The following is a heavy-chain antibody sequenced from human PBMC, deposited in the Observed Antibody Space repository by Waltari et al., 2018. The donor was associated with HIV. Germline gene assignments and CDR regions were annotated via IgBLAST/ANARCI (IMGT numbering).Heavy chain of an antibody. CDR3: ARDLGGSGWYDYYYGMDV. CDR1: GFTFSNYE. J-gene: IGHJ6*02. V-gene: IGHV3-48*03. CDR2: ISSSVNTI. D-gene: IGHD6-19*01. Sequence: EVQLVESGGGLVQPGGSLRLSCAASGFTFSNYEMNWVRQAPGKGLGWVSYISSSVNTIHYADSVKGRFTISRDNAKNSLYLQMNSLRAEDTAVYYCARDLGGSGWYDYYYGMDVWGQGTTVTVSS.